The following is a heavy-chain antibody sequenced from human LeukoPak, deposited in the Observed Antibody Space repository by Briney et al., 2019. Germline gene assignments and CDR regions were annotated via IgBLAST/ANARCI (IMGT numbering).Heavy chain of an antibody. CDR2: INSDGSST. D-gene: IGHD3-22*01. J-gene: IGHJ6*04. V-gene: IGHV3-74*01. Sequence: GGSLRLSCAASGFTFSSYWMHWVRQAPGKGLVWVSRINSDGSSTSYADSVKGRFTISRDNAKNTLYLQMNSLRAEDTAVYYCAREQGYYDSSGYLWMDVWGKGTTVTVSS. CDR1: GFTFSSYW. CDR3: AREQGYYDSSGYLWMDV.